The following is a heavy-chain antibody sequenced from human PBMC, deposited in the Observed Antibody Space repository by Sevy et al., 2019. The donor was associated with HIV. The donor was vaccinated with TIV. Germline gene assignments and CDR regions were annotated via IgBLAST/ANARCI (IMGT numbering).Heavy chain of an antibody. Sequence: GSLRLSCAASGFTFNSYAMSWVRQAPGKGLEWVSAISGSGGSTYYADSVKGRFTISRDNSKNTLYLQMNSLRAEDTAVYYCSSRGGSIVVVPAANWFDPWGQGTLVTVSS. CDR2: ISGSGGST. V-gene: IGHV3-23*01. D-gene: IGHD2-2*01. CDR3: SSRGGSIVVVPAANWFDP. J-gene: IGHJ5*02. CDR1: GFTFNSYA.